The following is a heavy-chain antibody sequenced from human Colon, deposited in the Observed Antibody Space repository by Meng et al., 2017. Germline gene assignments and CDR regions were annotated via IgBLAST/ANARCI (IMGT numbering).Heavy chain of an antibody. D-gene: IGHD3-3*01. V-gene: IGHV3-23*01. Sequence: GESLKISCAGSGFTFNTHALSWVRQAPGKGLEWVSGISGGAETTYYADSAKGRFTISRDNSKNTLNLQMNSLRAEDTAVYYCTKGSYTSSFEAWHWGQGTLVTVSS. CDR3: TKGSYTSSFEAWH. CDR1: GFTFNTHA. CDR2: ISGGAETT. J-gene: IGHJ4*02.